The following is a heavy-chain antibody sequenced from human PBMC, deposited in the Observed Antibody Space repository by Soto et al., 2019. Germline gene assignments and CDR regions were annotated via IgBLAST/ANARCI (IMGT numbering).Heavy chain of an antibody. CDR3: AXHAAYDSVWGNYEENDY. D-gene: IGHD3-16*01. V-gene: IGHV4-39*01. Sequence: SETLSLTCTVSGGSISSNSYYWDWIRQPPGKGLEWIGSIYYSGTTYYNPSLKSRVTISVYTSKNQFSLNLSSVTAADTAVYYCAXHAAYDSVWGNYEENDYWGQGTLVTVSS. CDR1: GGSISSNSYY. CDR2: IYYSGTT. J-gene: IGHJ4*02.